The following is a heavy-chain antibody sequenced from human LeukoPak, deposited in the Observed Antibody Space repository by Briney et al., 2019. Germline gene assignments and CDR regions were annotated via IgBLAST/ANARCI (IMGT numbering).Heavy chain of an antibody. Sequence: GASVKVSCKSCGYTFTGYYIHWVRQAPGQGLEWMGWINPDSGGTNYAQKFQGRVTMIRDTSISTAYMELSRLRSDDTAVYYCARDNDSRDPPHFDYWGQGTLVIVSS. V-gene: IGHV1-2*02. CDR3: ARDNDSRDPPHFDY. CDR2: INPDSGGT. D-gene: IGHD3-16*01. J-gene: IGHJ4*02. CDR1: GYTFTGYY.